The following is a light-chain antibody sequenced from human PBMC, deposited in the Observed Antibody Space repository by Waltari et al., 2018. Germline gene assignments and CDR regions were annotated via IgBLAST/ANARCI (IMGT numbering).Light chain of an antibody. CDR3: NSRDSNGNPFV. CDR1: SLRNYY. J-gene: IGLJ1*01. CDR2: GKN. Sequence: SSELTQDPDVSVALGQTVRITCQGESLRNYYENWYHQKPGQAPLLVMYGKNNRPSGIPDRFSGSYSGDSASLTITGTQAEDEADYYCNSRDSNGNPFVFGPGTKVTVL. V-gene: IGLV3-19*01.